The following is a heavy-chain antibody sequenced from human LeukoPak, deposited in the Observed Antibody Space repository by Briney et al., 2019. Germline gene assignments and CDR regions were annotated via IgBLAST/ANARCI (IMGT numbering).Heavy chain of an antibody. J-gene: IGHJ4*02. CDR1: GYTFTGYY. CDR2: INPNSGGT. D-gene: IGHD4-17*01. Sequence: GASVKVSCMASGYTFTGYYMHWVRQAPGQGLEWMGWINPNSGGTNYAQKFQGRVTVTRDTSISTAYMELSRLRSDDTAVYYCARDIAIDYGDYGIDYWGQGTLVTVSS. V-gene: IGHV1-2*02. CDR3: ARDIAIDYGDYGIDY.